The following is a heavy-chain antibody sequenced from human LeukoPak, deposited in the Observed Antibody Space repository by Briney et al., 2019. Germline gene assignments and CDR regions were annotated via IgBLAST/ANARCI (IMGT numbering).Heavy chain of an antibody. CDR1: GFSFSSYA. CDR3: AKDSSLYQLLPLPHDY. J-gene: IGHJ4*02. D-gene: IGHD2-2*01. V-gene: IGHV3-23*01. Sequence: TGGSLRLSCAASGFSFSSYAMSWVRQAPGKGLEWVSAISKSGDSTFYADSVKGRFTISRDNSQNTLYLQMNSLRAVDTAVYYCAKDSSLYQLLPLPHDYWGQGTLVTVSS. CDR2: ISKSGDST.